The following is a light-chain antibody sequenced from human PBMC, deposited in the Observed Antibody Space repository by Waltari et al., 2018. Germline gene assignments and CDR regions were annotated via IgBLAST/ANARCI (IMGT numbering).Light chain of an antibody. Sequence: QSALTQPPSASGSPGQSATIPCTGTSSDVRGYDYVSWYQQPPGKAPQLMIYEVSKRPPGVPDRFSGSKSGNTASLTVSGLQGEDEADYYCSSYAGSNNYVAFGGGTKLTVL. CDR1: SSDVRGYDY. CDR3: SSYAGSNNYVA. CDR2: EVS. V-gene: IGLV2-8*01. J-gene: IGLJ2*01.